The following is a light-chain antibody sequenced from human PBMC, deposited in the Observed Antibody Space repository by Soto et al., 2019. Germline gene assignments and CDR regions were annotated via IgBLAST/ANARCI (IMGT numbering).Light chain of an antibody. Sequence: EIVLTQSPATLSLSPVERATLSCRASQSVSTNLAWYQQKPGQVPSLLIYGASTRASGIPARFSGSGSGTEFTLTIGSLQSEDFAVYYCQQYSSSPSFGQGTRREIK. J-gene: IGKJ5*01. CDR1: QSVSTN. CDR3: QQYSSSPS. V-gene: IGKV3-15*01. CDR2: GAS.